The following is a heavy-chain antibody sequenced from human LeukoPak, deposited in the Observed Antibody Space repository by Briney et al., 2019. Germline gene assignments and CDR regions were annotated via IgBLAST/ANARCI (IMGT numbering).Heavy chain of an antibody. CDR2: IKLDGSEK. CDR1: GFTFSSYA. V-gene: IGHV3-7*03. Sequence: GGSLRLSCAASGFTFSSYAMRWVRQAPGKGLEWVANIKLDGSEKNYVDSVKGRFTISRDNTKNSLYLQMNSLRAEDTAVFYCARGGGLDVWGQGATVTVSS. J-gene: IGHJ6*02. CDR3: ARGGGLDV. D-gene: IGHD3-16*01.